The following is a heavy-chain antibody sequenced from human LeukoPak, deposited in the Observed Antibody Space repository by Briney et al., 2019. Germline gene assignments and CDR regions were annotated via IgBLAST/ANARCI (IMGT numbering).Heavy chain of an antibody. V-gene: IGHV4-38-2*02. CDR1: GYSISSGYY. J-gene: IGHJ4*02. CDR3: ARDPTHYDPPL. Sequence: SETLSLTCTVSGYSISSGYYWGWIRQPPGKGLEWIGSIYHSGSTYYNPSLKSQVTISVDTSKNQFSLKVTSVTAADTAVYYCARDPTHYDPPLWGQGTLVIVSS. D-gene: IGHD3-3*01. CDR2: IYHSGST.